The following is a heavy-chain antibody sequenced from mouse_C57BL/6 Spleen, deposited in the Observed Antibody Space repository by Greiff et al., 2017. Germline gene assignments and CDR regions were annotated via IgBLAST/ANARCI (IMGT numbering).Heavy chain of an antibody. CDR3: ARCGDADGYFDV. Sequence: VQLQQSGAELVKPGASVKISCKASGYAFSSYWMNWVKQRPGKGLEWIGQIYPGDGETNYNGKFKGKATLTVDKSSSTAYMQLSSLTSEDSAVYSCARCGDADGYFDVWGTGTTVTVSS. CDR2: IYPGDGET. D-gene: IGHD3-3*01. J-gene: IGHJ1*03. CDR1: GYAFSSYW. V-gene: IGHV1-80*01.